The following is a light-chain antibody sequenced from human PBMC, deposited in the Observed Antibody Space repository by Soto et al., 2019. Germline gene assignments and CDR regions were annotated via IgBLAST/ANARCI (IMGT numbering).Light chain of an antibody. CDR3: SSSAGSSIVL. V-gene: IGLV2-8*01. Sequence: QSALTQPPSASGTPGQSVTISCTGTSSDVGGYNYVSWYQQHPGKAPKLMIYEVNKWPSGVPDRFSGAKSGNTAFLTVSGLQAEDEADYYCSSSAGSSIVLFGGGTKLTVL. CDR2: EVN. CDR1: SSDVGGYNY. J-gene: IGLJ2*01.